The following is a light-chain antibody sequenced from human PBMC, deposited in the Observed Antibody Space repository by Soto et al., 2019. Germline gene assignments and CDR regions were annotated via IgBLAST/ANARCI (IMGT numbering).Light chain of an antibody. CDR3: QQGASFPRT. CDR1: QAVSTW. J-gene: IGKJ4*01. V-gene: IGKV1-12*01. Sequence: DIHMTQSPSSVSASVGDTVTITCRASQAVSTWLAWYQQKPGGAPKLLIYAASTSQSGVPSRFSGSGSGTDFTLTIRSLQPEDFATYYCQQGASFPRTFGGGTKVDIK. CDR2: AAS.